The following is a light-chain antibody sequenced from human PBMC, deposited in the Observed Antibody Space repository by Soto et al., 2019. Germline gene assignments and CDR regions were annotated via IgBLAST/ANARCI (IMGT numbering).Light chain of an antibody. CDR1: QAISSY. Sequence: IQLTQSPSSLSASVGDRVTITCRASQAISSYLAWYQQKPGRAPNLLIYGASTLQSGVPSRFSGSGSGTDFTLTISSLQPEDFATYYCQQLNSYPRTFGKGNKVEIK. J-gene: IGKJ1*01. CDR2: GAS. CDR3: QQLNSYPRT. V-gene: IGKV1-9*01.